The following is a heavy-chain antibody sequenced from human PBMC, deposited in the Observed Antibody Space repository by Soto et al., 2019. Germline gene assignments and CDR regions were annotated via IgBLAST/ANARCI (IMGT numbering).Heavy chain of an antibody. J-gene: IGHJ4*02. CDR1: GFTFSSYA. D-gene: IGHD6-13*01. CDR2: ISGSGGST. V-gene: IGHV3-23*01. CDR3: AKENGYSSSWCEFDY. Sequence: EVQLLESGGGLVQPGGSLRLSCAASGFTFSSYAMSWVRQAPGKGLEWVSAISGSGGSTYYADSVKGRFTISRDNSKNTLYLQMSGLRAEDTAVYYCAKENGYSSSWCEFDYWGQGTLVTVSS.